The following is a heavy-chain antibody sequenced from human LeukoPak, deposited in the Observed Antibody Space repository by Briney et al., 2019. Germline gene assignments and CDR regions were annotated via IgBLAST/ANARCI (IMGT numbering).Heavy chain of an antibody. CDR2: IWYDGSNK. J-gene: IGHJ6*02. CDR1: RFTFSSSG. Sequence: GGSLRLSCAASRFTFSSSGMHWVRQAPGKGLEWVAFIWYDGSNKYYADSVKGRFTISRDNSKNTLDLQMNSLRAEDTAVYYCARAAVYYYYGMDVWGQGTTVTVSS. CDR3: ARAAVYYYYGMDV. V-gene: IGHV3-33*01.